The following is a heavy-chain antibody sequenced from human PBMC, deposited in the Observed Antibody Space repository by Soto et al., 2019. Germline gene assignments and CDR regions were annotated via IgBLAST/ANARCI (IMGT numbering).Heavy chain of an antibody. CDR2: INAGNGNT. V-gene: IGHV1-3*01. CDR3: TTRGSSWPPRYFDY. D-gene: IGHD6-13*01. J-gene: IGHJ4*02. Sequence: ASVKVSCKASGYTFTSYAMHWVRQAPGQRLEWMGWINAGNGNTKYSQKFQGRFTISRDNAKNSLYLHMDSLRAEDTALYYCTTRGSSWPPRYFDYWGQGILVTVSS. CDR1: GYTFTSYA.